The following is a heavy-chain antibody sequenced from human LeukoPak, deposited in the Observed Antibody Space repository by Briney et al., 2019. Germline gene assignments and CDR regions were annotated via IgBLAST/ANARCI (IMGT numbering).Heavy chain of an antibody. CDR2: IYYSGST. J-gene: IGHJ3*02. V-gene: IGHV4-59*08. CDR3: ATAAAGTRRDAFDI. D-gene: IGHD6-13*01. CDR1: GGSISSYY. Sequence: SETLSLTCTVSGGSISSYYWSWIRQPPGKGLEWIGYIYYSGSTNYNPSLKSRVTISVDTSKNQFSLKLSSVTAADTAVYYCATAAAGTRRDAFDIWGQGTMVTVSS.